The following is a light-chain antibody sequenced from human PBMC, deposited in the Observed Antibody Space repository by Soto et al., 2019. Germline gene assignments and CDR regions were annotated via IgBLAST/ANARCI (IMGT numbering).Light chain of an antibody. CDR2: DAS. V-gene: IGKV1-5*01. CDR3: LQYNGYYRT. Sequence: DIQMTQSPSTLSASVGDTVTITCRASQTIRGWLAWYQQRPGKAPNLLIFDASTLESGVPSRFSGSGSGKTFTLTIISLQSDDFATYYCLQYNGYYRTFGQGTNVEIK. J-gene: IGKJ1*01. CDR1: QTIRGW.